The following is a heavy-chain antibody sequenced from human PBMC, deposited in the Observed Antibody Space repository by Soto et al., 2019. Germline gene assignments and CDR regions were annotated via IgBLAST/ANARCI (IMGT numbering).Heavy chain of an antibody. CDR1: CGSCSGYY. J-gene: IGHJ4*02. CDR2: INHSGST. V-gene: IGHV4-34*01. Sequence: SGALSLTCAVYCGSCSGYYWSWIRQPPGKGLEWIGEINHSGSTNYNPSLKSRVTISVDTSKNQFSLKLSSVTAADTAVYYCARGPKRQPPYYDFWSGYYKDVGYYFDYWGQGTLVTVSS. CDR3: ARGPKRQPPYYDFWSGYYKDVGYYFDY. D-gene: IGHD3-3*01.